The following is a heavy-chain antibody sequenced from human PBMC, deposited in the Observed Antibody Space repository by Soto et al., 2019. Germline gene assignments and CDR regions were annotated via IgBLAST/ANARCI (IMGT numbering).Heavy chain of an antibody. D-gene: IGHD3-3*01. Sequence: SQSLELKSAIYGDSVSISSPAWNWIRQSPSRGLEWLGRTYYRSKWYNDYAVSVKSRITINPDTSKNQFSLQLNSVTPEDTAVYYCARVSDFWSGYYTRFAFDIWCQGTMVTVS. CDR2: TYYRSKWYN. V-gene: IGHV6-1*01. CDR1: GDSVSISSPA. CDR3: ARVSDFWSGYYTRFAFDI. J-gene: IGHJ3*02.